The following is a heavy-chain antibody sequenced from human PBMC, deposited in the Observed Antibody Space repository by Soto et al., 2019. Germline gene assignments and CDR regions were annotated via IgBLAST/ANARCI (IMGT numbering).Heavy chain of an antibody. CDR3: ARGNLSFDFDS. V-gene: IGHV3-30*03. D-gene: IGHD1-26*01. CDR2: ISGDGINT. CDR1: GFNFGFFG. Sequence: QIHLVESGGDVVQPGKSLRLSCAASGFNFGFFGMHWVRQAPGQGLEWVAFISGDGINTQYADSVRGRFTLSRDYSRKTMYLQMDSLRDEDTALYYCARGNLSFDFDSWGLGTLVTVSS. J-gene: IGHJ4*02.